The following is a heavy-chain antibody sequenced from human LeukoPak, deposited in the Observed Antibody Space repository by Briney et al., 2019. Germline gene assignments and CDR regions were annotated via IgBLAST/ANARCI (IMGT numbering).Heavy chain of an antibody. CDR2: IKEDGSEK. Sequence: PGGSLRLSCAASGFPFSSYWMSWVRQAPGKGLEWVANIKEDGSEKNYVDSVKGRFTISRDNSKNTLYLQMNSLRAEDTAVYYCARVIAVAGTDYWGQGTLVTVSS. D-gene: IGHD6-19*01. V-gene: IGHV3-7*01. J-gene: IGHJ4*02. CDR1: GFPFSSYW. CDR3: ARVIAVAGTDY.